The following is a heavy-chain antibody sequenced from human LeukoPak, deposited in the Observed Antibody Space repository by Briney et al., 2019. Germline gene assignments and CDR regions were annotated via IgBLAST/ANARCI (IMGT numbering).Heavy chain of an antibody. V-gene: IGHV3-30-3*01. CDR2: ISYDGSNK. CDR3: ARDPKPSPIVVVPAAMRLNYYYYGMDV. CDR1: GFTFSSYA. J-gene: IGHJ6*02. Sequence: GGSLRLSCAASGFTFSSYAMHWVRQAPGKGLEWVAVISYDGSNKYYADSVKGRFTISRDNSKNTLYLQMNSLRAEDTAVYYCARDPKPSPIVVVPAAMRLNYYYYGMDVWGQGTTVTVSS. D-gene: IGHD2-2*01.